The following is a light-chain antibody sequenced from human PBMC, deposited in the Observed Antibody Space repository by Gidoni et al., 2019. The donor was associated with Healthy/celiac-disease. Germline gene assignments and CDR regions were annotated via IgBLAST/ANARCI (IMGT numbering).Light chain of an antibody. CDR2: KDR. J-gene: IGLJ2*01. Sequence: SYELTQPSSVSVSPGQTARITCSGDALPKQYAYWYQQKPGQAPVLVIYKDRERPSGIPERFSGSSSGTTVTLTISGVQAEDEADYYCQSADSSGTYTVFGGGTKLTVL. CDR3: QSADSSGTYTV. CDR1: ALPKQY. V-gene: IGLV3-25*03.